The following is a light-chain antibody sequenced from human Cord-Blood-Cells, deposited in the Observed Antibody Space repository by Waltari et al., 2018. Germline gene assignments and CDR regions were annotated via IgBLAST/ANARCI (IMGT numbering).Light chain of an antibody. CDR3: CSYAGSSTFDVV. CDR2: EGS. Sequence: QSALTPPASVSGSPGQSITISCTGTSSDVGSYNLVSWSQQHPGKAPKLIIDEGSKRPAGVSNRVSGSKSGNTASLTSSGLQAEDEADYYCCSYAGSSTFDVVFGGGTKLTVL. CDR1: SSDVGSYNL. V-gene: IGLV2-23*03. J-gene: IGLJ2*01.